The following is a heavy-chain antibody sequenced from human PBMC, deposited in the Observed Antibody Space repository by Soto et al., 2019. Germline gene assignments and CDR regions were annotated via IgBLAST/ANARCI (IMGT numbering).Heavy chain of an antibody. CDR1: GFTFSSYG. D-gene: IGHD1-26*01. CDR3: AKALSGGLYYFDY. J-gene: IGHJ4*02. Sequence: GGSLRLSCAASGFTFSSYGMHWVRQAPGKGLEWVAVISYDGSNKYYADSVKGRFTISRDNSKNTLYLQMNSLRAEDTAVYYCAKALSGGLYYFDYWGQGTLVTVSS. CDR2: ISYDGSNK. V-gene: IGHV3-30*18.